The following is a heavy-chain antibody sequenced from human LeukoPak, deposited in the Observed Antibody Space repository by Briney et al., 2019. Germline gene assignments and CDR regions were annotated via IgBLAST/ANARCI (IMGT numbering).Heavy chain of an antibody. Sequence: PSETLSLTCSVSGYSIGKIYYWAWIRQPPGKGLEWIGYIYYSGSTNYNPSLKSRVTISVDTSKNQFSLKLSSVTAADTAVYYCARAPGYYGSGSYPNWFDPWGQGTLVTVSS. V-gene: IGHV4-59*01. D-gene: IGHD3-10*01. CDR3: ARAPGYYGSGSYPNWFDP. CDR1: GYSIGKIYY. J-gene: IGHJ5*02. CDR2: IYYSGST.